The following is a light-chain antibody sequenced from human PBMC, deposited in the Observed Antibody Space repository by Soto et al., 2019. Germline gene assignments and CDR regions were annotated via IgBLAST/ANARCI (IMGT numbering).Light chain of an antibody. CDR2: EGS. CDR1: SSDVGNYDL. V-gene: IGLV2-23*01. J-gene: IGLJ2*01. Sequence: QSALTQPASVSGSPGQSITISCTGTSSDVGNYDLVSWYQQHPGKAPKLMLYEGSKRPSGVSNRFSGSKSGNTASLTISGLQAEDEADYYCCSYAGSSTNVVFGGGTKLTVL. CDR3: CSYAGSSTNVV.